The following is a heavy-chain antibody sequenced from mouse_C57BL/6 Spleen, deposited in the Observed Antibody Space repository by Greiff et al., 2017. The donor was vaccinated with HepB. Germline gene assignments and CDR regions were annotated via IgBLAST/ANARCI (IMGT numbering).Heavy chain of an antibody. CDR3: AAYYSHPFAY. CDR1: GYAFSSSW. V-gene: IGHV1-82*01. J-gene: IGHJ3*01. D-gene: IGHD2-12*01. Sequence: VKLMESGPELVKPGASVKISCKASGYAFSSSWMYWVKQRPGKGLEWIGRIYPGDGDTNYNGKFKGKATLTADKSSSTAYMPLSSLTSEDSAVYFCAAYYSHPFAYWGQGTLVTVSA. CDR2: IYPGDGDT.